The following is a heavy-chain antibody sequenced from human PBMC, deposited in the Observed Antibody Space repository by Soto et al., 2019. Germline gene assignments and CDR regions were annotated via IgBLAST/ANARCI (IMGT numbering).Heavy chain of an antibody. CDR3: AKDLVDTRYFDWLFYY. J-gene: IGHJ4*02. CDR2: ISYDGSNK. CDR1: GFTFSSYG. D-gene: IGHD3-9*01. V-gene: IGHV3-30*18. Sequence: GGSLRLSCAASGFTFSSYGMHWVRQAPSKGLEWVAVISYDGSNKYYADSVKGRFTISRDNSKNTLYLQMNGLRAEDTAVYYCAKDLVDTRYFDWLFYYWGQGT.